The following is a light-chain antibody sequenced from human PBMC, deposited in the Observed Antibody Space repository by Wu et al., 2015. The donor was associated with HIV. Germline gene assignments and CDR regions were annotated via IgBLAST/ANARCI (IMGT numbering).Light chain of an antibody. CDR2: GAS. CDR1: QSVSSSY. J-gene: IGKJ3*01. Sequence: EIVLTQSPGTLSLSPGERATLSCRASQSVSSSYLAWYQQKPGQAPRLLIYGASSRATGIPDRFSGSGSGTDFTLTISRLEPEDLAVYYCQQYGSPGTFGPGTKVDIK. CDR3: QQYGSPGT. V-gene: IGKV3-20*01.